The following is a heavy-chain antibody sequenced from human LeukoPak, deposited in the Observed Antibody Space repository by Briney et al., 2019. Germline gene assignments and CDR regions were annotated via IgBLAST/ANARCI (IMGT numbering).Heavy chain of an antibody. CDR2: IDWDDDK. J-gene: IGHJ4*02. CDR1: GVSLSTSGMR. D-gene: IGHD3-22*01. CDR3: ARTQYYYDSSGYYFFDY. Sequence: SGPALVKPTQTLTLPCTFSGVSLSTSGMRVSWIRQPPGKALEWLARIDWDDDKFYSTSLKTRLTISKDTSKNQVVLTMTNMDPVDTATYYCARTQYYYDSSGYYFFDYWGQGTLVTVSS. V-gene: IGHV2-70*04.